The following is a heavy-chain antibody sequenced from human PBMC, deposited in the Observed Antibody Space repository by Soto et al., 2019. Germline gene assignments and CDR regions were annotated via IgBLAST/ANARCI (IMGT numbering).Heavy chain of an antibody. Sequence: EASVKVSCKASGYTFTIYAMHWVRQAPGQRLEWMGWINPGVDNTNYAQKFQGRVTITADESTSTAYMELSSLRSDDTAVYYCAKGGGYCSGGSCYSDWFDPWGQGTLVTVSS. V-gene: IGHV1-3*01. D-gene: IGHD2-15*01. J-gene: IGHJ5*02. CDR3: AKGGGYCSGGSCYSDWFDP. CDR2: INPGVDNT. CDR1: GYTFTIYA.